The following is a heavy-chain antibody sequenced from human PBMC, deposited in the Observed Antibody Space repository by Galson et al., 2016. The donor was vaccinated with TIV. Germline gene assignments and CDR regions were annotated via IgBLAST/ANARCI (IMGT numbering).Heavy chain of an antibody. CDR3: ARDLEGWRRAQYDS. J-gene: IGHJ4*02. D-gene: IGHD6-19*01. Sequence: SLRLSCAASGFIFTSHWMTWVRQAPGKGLEWVANIRQDGRETYYVDSVKGRFTISRDNAKNFLYLQMSSLRAEDTAFYYCARDLEGWRRAQYDSWGQGTLVTVSS. CDR1: GFIFTSHW. V-gene: IGHV3-7*04. CDR2: IRQDGRET.